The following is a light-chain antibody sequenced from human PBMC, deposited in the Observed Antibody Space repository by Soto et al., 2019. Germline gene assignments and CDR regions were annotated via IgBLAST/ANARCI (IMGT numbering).Light chain of an antibody. CDR2: EVS. CDR3: SSYAGSNTPLYV. V-gene: IGLV2-8*01. CDR1: SSDVGGYNY. Sequence: QSALTQPPSASGSPGQSVTISCTGTSSDVGGYNYVSWYQQHPGKAPKLMIYEVSKRPSGVPDRFSGSKSGNTASLTVSGEQAEDAADYYCSSYAGSNTPLYVFGTGTNVTVL. J-gene: IGLJ1*01.